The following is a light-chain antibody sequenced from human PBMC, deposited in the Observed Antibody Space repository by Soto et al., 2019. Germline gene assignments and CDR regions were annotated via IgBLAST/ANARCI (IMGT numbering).Light chain of an antibody. CDR1: SSDVGGYNY. Sequence: QSVLTQPASVSGSPGQSITISCTGTSSDVGGYNYVSWYRQHPGKAPKLMIYEVSNRPSGVSNRFSGSKSGNTASLTISGLQAEDEADYYCSSYTSSSTFYVFGTGTRSPS. J-gene: IGLJ1*01. CDR3: SSYTSSSTFYV. CDR2: EVS. V-gene: IGLV2-14*01.